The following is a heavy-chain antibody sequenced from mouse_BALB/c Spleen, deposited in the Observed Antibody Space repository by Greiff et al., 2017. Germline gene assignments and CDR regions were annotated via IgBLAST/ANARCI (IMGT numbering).Heavy chain of an antibody. Sequence: EVQGVESGPELVKPGASVKMSCKASGYTFTSYVMHWVKQKPGQGLEWIGYINPYNDGTKYNEKFKGKATLTSDKSSSTAYMELSSLTSEDSAVYYCARGYYYGSSYPYYFDYWGQGTTLTVSS. J-gene: IGHJ2*01. CDR2: INPYNDGT. CDR3: ARGYYYGSSYPYYFDY. CDR1: GYTFTSYV. V-gene: IGHV1-14*01. D-gene: IGHD1-1*01.